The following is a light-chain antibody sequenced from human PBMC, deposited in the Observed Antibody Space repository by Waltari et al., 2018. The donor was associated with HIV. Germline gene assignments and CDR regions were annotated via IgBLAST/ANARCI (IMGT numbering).Light chain of an antibody. J-gene: IGKJ4*01. Sequence: EIVLTQSPGTLSLPPGERATLSCRASQSVSSGYLTWYQQKPGQAPRLLIFGASTRATGIPDRFSGSGSGTDFTLTISRLEPEDFAVYYCQQYGSSPRVTFGGGTKVEIK. CDR2: GAS. CDR1: QSVSSGY. V-gene: IGKV3-20*01. CDR3: QQYGSSPRVT.